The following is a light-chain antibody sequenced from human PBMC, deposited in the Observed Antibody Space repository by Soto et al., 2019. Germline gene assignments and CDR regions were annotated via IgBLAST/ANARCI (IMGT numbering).Light chain of an antibody. J-gene: IGKJ2*01. Sequence: DIQMTQSPSTLSASVGDRVIITCRASQSIDSWLAWYQQKPGRAPKLLIYDASRSQSGVPSRFSGSGSGTEFTLTISRLQPDDFATYYCQQYNSYLGSFGQGTKLEIK. CDR2: DAS. CDR1: QSIDSW. CDR3: QQYNSYLGS. V-gene: IGKV1-5*01.